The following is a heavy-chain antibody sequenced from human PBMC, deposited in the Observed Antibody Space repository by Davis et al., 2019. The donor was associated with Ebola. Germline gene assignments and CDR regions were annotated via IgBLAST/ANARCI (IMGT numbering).Heavy chain of an antibody. CDR2: INSDGSST. J-gene: IGHJ1*01. Sequence: GESLKISCAASGFTFSSYWMHWVRQAPGKGLVWVSRINSDGSSTSYADSVKGRFTISRDNSKNTVYLQMNSLRAEDTAVYYCARGDGYNFFCHWGQGTLVTVSS. CDR3: ARGDGYNFFCH. V-gene: IGHV3-74*01. D-gene: IGHD5-24*01. CDR1: GFTFSSYW.